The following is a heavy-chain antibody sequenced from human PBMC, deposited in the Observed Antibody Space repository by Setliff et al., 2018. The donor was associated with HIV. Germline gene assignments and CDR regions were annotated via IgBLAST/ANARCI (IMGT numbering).Heavy chain of an antibody. V-gene: IGHV3-49*04. Sequence: PGGSLRLSCTASGFTFGDYAMSWVRQAPGKGLEWVGFIRSKAYGGTTEYAASVKGRYTISRDDSKSIAYLQMNSLKTEDTAVYYCTRGALYDYVWGSYRPEYWGQGTLVTVSS. CDR3: TRGALYDYVWGSYRPEY. D-gene: IGHD3-16*02. CDR1: GFTFGDYA. J-gene: IGHJ4*02. CDR2: IRSKAYGGTT.